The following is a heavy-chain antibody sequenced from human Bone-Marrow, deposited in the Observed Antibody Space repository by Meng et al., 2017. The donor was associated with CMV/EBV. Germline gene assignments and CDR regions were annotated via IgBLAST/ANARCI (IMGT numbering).Heavy chain of an antibody. V-gene: IGHV3-23*01. D-gene: IGHD2-2*01. CDR1: GFTFDGYA. CDR3: AKMMGVVPHYYYGMDV. J-gene: IGHJ6*02. CDR2: ISGSGGST. Sequence: GESLKISCAASGFTFDGYAMHWVRQPPGKGLEWVSAISGSGGSTYYADSVKGRFTISRDNSKNTLYLQMNSLRAEDTAVYYCAKMMGVVPHYYYGMDVWGQGTTVTVSS.